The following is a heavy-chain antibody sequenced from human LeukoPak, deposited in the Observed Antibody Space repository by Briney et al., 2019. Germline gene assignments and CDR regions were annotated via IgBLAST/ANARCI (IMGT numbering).Heavy chain of an antibody. CDR3: ARAQGETYYYGSGSYVYYFDY. D-gene: IGHD3-10*01. Sequence: PSETLSLTCTVSGGSISSYYWSWIRQPPGKGLEWIGYIYYSGSTDYNPSLKSRVTISVDTSKNQFSLKLSSVTAADTAVYYCARAQGETYYYGSGSYVYYFDYWGQGTLVTVPS. CDR1: GGSISSYY. CDR2: IYYSGST. J-gene: IGHJ4*02. V-gene: IGHV4-59*01.